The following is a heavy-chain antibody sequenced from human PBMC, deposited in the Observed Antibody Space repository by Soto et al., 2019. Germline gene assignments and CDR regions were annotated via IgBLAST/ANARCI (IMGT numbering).Heavy chain of an antibody. J-gene: IGHJ4*02. CDR3: ARGLFPFDY. CDR1: GYSFTSHY. D-gene: IGHD2-21*01. Sequence: GASVKVSCKAIGYSFTSHYMHWVRQAPGQGLEWMGTIYAGNVNIGYSQKFQGRVTMTRDTSASTAYMELSSLRSEDTAVYYCARGLFPFDYWGQGTLVTVSS. V-gene: IGHV1-46*01. CDR2: IYAGNVNI.